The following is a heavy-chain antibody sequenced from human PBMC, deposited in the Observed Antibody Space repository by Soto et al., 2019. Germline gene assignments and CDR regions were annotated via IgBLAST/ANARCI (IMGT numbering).Heavy chain of an antibody. J-gene: IGHJ4*02. CDR2: IYYSGST. CDR1: GGSISSSSYY. Sequence: QLQLQESGPGLVKPSETLSLTCTVSGGSISSSSYYWGWIRQPPGKGLEWIGSIYYSGSTYYNPSLKSRVTISVDTSKNQFSLKLSSVTAADTAVYYCASSPGIAAAGNYWGQGTLVTVSS. D-gene: IGHD6-13*01. CDR3: ASSPGIAAAGNY. V-gene: IGHV4-39*01.